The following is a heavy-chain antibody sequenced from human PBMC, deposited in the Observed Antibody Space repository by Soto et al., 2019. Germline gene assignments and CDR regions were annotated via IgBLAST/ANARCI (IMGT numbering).Heavy chain of an antibody. D-gene: IGHD6-19*01. CDR3: ARARSSGWSYNYYYYGMDV. J-gene: IGHJ6*02. CDR1: GDSVSSNSAA. CDR2: TYYRSKWYN. V-gene: IGHV6-1*01. Sequence: PSQTLSLTCAISGDSVSSNSAAWNWIRQSPSRGLEWLGRTYYRSKWYNDYAVSVKSRITINPDTSKNQFSLQLNSVTPEDTAVYYCARARSSGWSYNYYYYGMDVWGQGTTVTVSS.